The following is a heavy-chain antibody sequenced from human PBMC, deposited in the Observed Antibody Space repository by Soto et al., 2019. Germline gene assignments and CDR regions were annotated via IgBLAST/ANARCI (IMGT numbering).Heavy chain of an antibody. CDR1: GFTFSSYG. V-gene: IGHV3-30*18. CDR3: AKDTYYYDSSGYYVFDY. D-gene: IGHD3-22*01. Sequence: QVQLVESGGGVVQPGRSLRLSCAASGFTFSSYGIHWVRQAPGKGLEWVAVISYDGSNKYYADSVKGRFIISRDNSKNTLYLQMNSLRAEDTAVYYCAKDTYYYDSSGYYVFDYWGQGTLVTVSS. J-gene: IGHJ4*02. CDR2: ISYDGSNK.